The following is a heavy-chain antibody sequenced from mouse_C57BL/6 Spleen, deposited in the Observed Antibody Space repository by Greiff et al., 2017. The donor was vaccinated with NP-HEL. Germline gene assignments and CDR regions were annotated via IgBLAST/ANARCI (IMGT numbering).Heavy chain of an antibody. V-gene: IGHV1-26*01. CDR2: INPNNGGT. CDR1: GYTFTDYY. J-gene: IGHJ4*01. Sequence: EVQLQQSGPELVKPGASVKISCKASGYTFTDYYMNWVKQSHGKSLEWIGDINPNNGGTSYNQKFKGKATLTVDKSSSTAYMELRSLTSEDSAVYYCARCPLYYGNYDAMDYWGQGTSVTVSS. D-gene: IGHD2-1*01. CDR3: ARCPLYYGNYDAMDY.